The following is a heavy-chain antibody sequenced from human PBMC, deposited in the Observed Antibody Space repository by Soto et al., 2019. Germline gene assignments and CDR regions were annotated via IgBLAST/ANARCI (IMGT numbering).Heavy chain of an antibody. D-gene: IGHD6-13*01. CDR2: IIPIFGTA. V-gene: IGHV1-69*01. Sequence: GQGLEWMGGIIPIFGTANYAQKFQGRVKITADESTSTAYMELSSLRSEYTAVYDCRYSSYSYGIDVWGQGTTVTVSS. CDR3: RYSSYSYGIDV. J-gene: IGHJ6*02.